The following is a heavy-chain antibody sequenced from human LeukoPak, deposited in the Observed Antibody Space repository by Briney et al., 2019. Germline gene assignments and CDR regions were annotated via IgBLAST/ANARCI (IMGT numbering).Heavy chain of an antibody. D-gene: IGHD3-22*01. CDR1: GFSIRNGYY. CDR3: ARVEYGSSGYYYVFAY. J-gene: IGHJ4*02. Sequence: PSETLSLTCTASGFSIRNGYYWGWIRQPPGKGLEWIGSIHHSGSTYYNPSLKSRVTISVNTSKNQFSLKLSSVTAADTAVYYCARVEYGSSGYYYVFAYRGQGILVTVSS. V-gene: IGHV4-38-2*02. CDR2: IHHSGST.